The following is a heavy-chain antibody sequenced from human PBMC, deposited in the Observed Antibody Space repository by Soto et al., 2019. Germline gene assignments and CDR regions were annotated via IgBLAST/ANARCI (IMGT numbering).Heavy chain of an antibody. J-gene: IGHJ5*02. CDR1: GGTFSSYA. CDR3: ARVSGYYDSSGYYGWFDP. CDR2: IIPIFGTA. Sequence: QVQLVQSGAEVKKPGSSVKVSCKASGGTFSSYAISWVRQAPGQGLEWMGGIIPIFGTANYAQKFQGRVTITADESTSTGYMELSSLRSEDTAVYYCARVSGYYDSSGYYGWFDPWGQGTLVTVSS. D-gene: IGHD3-22*01. V-gene: IGHV1-69*01.